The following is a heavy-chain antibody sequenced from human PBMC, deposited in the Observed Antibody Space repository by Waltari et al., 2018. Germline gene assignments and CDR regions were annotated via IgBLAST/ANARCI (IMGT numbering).Heavy chain of an antibody. J-gene: IGHJ4*02. CDR1: GFTVRTNY. V-gene: IGHV3-53*01. CDR3: ARDPSGSYPGDY. Sequence: EVQLVESGGGLIQPGGSLRLSCSDSGFTVRTNYMTWVRQAPGKGLEWLSVIYRGGSTYYADSVKGRFTISRDNSKNTLYLQMNSLRAEDTAVYYCARDPSGSYPGDYWGQGTLVTVSS. D-gene: IGHD1-26*01. CDR2: IYRGGST.